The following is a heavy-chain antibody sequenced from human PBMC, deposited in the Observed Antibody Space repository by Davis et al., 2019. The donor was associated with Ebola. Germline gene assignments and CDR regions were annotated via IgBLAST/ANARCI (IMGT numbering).Heavy chain of an antibody. J-gene: IGHJ4*02. Sequence: GESLKISCEAPGVNFRRHWMQWVRQAPGKGPVWVSRINSDGSFTSYADSVKGRFTISRDNAKDTLFLQMNSLRADDTGVYYCATDPYGGDPQSADYWGQGSLVTVST. CDR1: GVNFRRHW. D-gene: IGHD3-16*01. V-gene: IGHV3-74*01. CDR3: ATDPYGGDPQSADY. CDR2: INSDGSFT.